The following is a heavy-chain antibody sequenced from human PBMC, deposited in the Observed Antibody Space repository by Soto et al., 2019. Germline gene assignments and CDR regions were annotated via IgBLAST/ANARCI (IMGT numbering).Heavy chain of an antibody. CDR3: ARGSWDEVSGHYYRDV. CDR2: TYYKSKWYY. D-gene: IGHD1-26*01. CDR1: GDSVSSNSAG. Sequence: SQTLSLSCDISGDSVSSNSAGWNWIRQTPSRGLEWLGRTYYKSKWYYTYAASVKSRITVSPDTSKNQFSLQWTSVTPDDTAVYYCARGSWDEVSGHYYRDVWEKGTTVTVSS. J-gene: IGHJ6*03. V-gene: IGHV6-1*01.